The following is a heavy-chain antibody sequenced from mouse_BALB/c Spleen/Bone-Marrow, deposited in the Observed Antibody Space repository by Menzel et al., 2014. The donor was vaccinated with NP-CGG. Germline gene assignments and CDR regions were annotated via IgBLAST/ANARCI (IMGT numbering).Heavy chain of an antibody. CDR1: GFTFNSYG. CDR3: ARHAYYDQTEVSFVY. Sequence: EVKLVESGGGLVKSGGSLKLSCAASGFTFNSYGMSWVRQTPEKRLEWVATISGGGSYTFYPDRGKGRVTISRGKCRNSLYLERSSLRSEDTALYYCARHAYYDQTEVSFVYWGQGTLVTVSA. CDR2: ISGGGSYT. V-gene: IGHV5-9-2*01. J-gene: IGHJ3*01. D-gene: IGHD2-4*01.